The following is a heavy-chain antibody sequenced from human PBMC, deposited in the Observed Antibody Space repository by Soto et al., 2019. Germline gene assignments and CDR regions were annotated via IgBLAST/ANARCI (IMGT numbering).Heavy chain of an antibody. V-gene: IGHV3-30*19. D-gene: IGHD3-16*01. CDR1: GFRFKSFV. CDR3: ARWGTTGGFDL. CDR2: TSYDGNNK. Sequence: QVQLVESGGGVVQPGTSLRLSCAASGFRFKSFVMHWVRQAPGKGLEWVAFTSYDGNNKDYGDSVKGRFTVPRDNSQNTLHLQMDFLRPEDTALYYCARWGTTGGFDLCGQGTLVSVSS. J-gene: IGHJ4*02.